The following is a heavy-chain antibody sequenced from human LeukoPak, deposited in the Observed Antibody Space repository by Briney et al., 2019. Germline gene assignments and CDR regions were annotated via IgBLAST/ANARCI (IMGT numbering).Heavy chain of an antibody. CDR3: VRAVHHLFYSDSSGYYGDAFDV. CDR1: GFSVRTNY. J-gene: IGHJ3*01. D-gene: IGHD3-22*01. CDR2: IYSGGTI. V-gene: IGHV3-53*01. Sequence: PGGSLRLSCAASGFSVRTNYMSWVRQARGKGLEWVSVIYSGGTIRYADSVKGRFTISRDNSRDTLHLQMNSLRVDDTAVCYCVRAVHHLFYSDSSGYYGDAFDVWGQGTVVTVSS.